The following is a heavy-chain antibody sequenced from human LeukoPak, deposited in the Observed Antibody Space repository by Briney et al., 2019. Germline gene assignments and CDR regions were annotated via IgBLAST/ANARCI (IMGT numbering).Heavy chain of an antibody. CDR3: AKEGENGPGYYDFWSGYYRAHGWFDP. CDR1: GFTFDDYA. Sequence: GGSLRLSCAASGFTFDDYAMHWVRQAPGKGLEWVSGISGSGGSTYYADSVKGRFTISRDNSKNTLYLQMNSLRAEDTAVYYCAKEGENGPGYYDFWSGYYRAHGWFDPWGQGTLVTVSS. J-gene: IGHJ5*02. D-gene: IGHD3-3*01. V-gene: IGHV3-23*01. CDR2: ISGSGGST.